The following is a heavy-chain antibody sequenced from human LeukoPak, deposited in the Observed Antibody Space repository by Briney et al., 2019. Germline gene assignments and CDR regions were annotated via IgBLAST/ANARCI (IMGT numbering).Heavy chain of an antibody. V-gene: IGHV3-11*06. D-gene: IGHD5-12*01. CDR3: AISGYDYRCFEY. CDR2: ISNSGTYI. CDR1: GFTFSDNY. Sequence: PGGSLRLSCAASGFTFSDNYMSWVRQSPGKGLEWVSYISNSGTYINYADSVKGRFTISRDNAKNSLYLQMNSLRAEDTAVYYCAISGYDYRCFEYWGQGTLVTVSS. J-gene: IGHJ4*02.